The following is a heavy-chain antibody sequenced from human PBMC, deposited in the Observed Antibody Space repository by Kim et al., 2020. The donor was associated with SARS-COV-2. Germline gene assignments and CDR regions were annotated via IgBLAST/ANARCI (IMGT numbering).Heavy chain of an antibody. CDR2: IYHSGST. CDR3: ASFGSGYYRDAFDI. D-gene: IGHD3-22*01. V-gene: IGHV4-4*02. J-gene: IGHJ3*02. CDR1: GGSISSSNW. Sequence: SETLSLTCAVSGGSISSSNWWSWVRQPPGKGLEWIGEIYHSGSTNYNPSLKSRVTISVDKSKNQFSLKLSSVTAADTAVYYCASFGSGYYRDAFDIWCQGTMVTVSS.